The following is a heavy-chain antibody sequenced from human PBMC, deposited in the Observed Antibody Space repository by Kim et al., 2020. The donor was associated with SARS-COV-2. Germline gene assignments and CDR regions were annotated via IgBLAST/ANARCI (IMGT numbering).Heavy chain of an antibody. CDR2: INHSGST. J-gene: IGHJ6*01. V-gene: IGHV4-34*01. Sequence: SETLSLTCAVYGGSFSGYYWSWIRQPPGKGLEWIGEINHSGSTNYNPSLKSRVTISVDTSKNQFSLKLSSVTAADTAVYYCARGGGSGRYYLRPYYYYY. CDR3: ARGGGSGRYYLRPYYYYY. D-gene: IGHD3-10*01. CDR1: GGSFSGYY.